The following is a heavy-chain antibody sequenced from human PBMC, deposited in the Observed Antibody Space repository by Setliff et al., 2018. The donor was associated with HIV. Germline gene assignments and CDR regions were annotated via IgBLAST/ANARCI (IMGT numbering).Heavy chain of an antibody. V-gene: IGHV3-30*01. D-gene: IGHD3-10*01. Sequence: ASGFTFSSYAMHWVRQAPGKGLEWVAVISYDGSNRYYADSVKGRFTISRDNSKNTLYLQMNSLRAEDTAVYYCARSVIGYYYYGMDVWGQGTLVTVSS. CDR2: ISYDGSNR. CDR3: ARSVIGYYYYGMDV. CDR1: GFTFSSYA. J-gene: IGHJ6*02.